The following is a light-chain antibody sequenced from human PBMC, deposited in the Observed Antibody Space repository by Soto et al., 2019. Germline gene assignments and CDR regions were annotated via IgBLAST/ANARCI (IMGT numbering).Light chain of an antibody. J-gene: IGKJ4*01. Sequence: EIVLTQSPVSLSSSPGERVTLSCRASQSVNIYLTWHQQKPGQAPRLLIYDTSNRATGTPPRFNGSGSERDFTLTISSLEPEDSALYYCQQRSRWPISFGGGTKVDIK. V-gene: IGKV3-11*02. CDR3: QQRSRWPIS. CDR2: DTS. CDR1: QSVNIY.